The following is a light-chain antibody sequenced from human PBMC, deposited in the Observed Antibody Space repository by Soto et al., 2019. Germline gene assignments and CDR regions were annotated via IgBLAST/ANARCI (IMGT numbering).Light chain of an antibody. Sequence: AIQVTQSPSSLSASVGDRVTISCRASQGIRNDLGWYQQKPGEAPKLLIYAASILQSGVPSRFSGSGSGTEFTLTISSLQPEDFASYYCLQDYDYPVTFGGGTKVEIK. CDR2: AAS. CDR1: QGIRND. V-gene: IGKV1-6*01. J-gene: IGKJ4*01. CDR3: LQDYDYPVT.